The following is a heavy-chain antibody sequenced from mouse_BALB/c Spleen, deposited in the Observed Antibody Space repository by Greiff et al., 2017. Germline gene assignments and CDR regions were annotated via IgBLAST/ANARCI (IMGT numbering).Heavy chain of an antibody. V-gene: IGHV1S137*01. D-gene: IGHD3-1*01. CDR3: ARWGTRARAMDY. CDR2: ISTYYGDA. CDR1: GYTFTDYA. J-gene: IGHJ4*01. Sequence: QVQLQQSGAELVRPGVSVKISCKGSGYTFTDYAMHWVKQSHAKSLEWIGVISTYYGDASYNQKFKGKATMTVDKSSSTAYMELARLTSEDSAIYYCARWGTRARAMDYWGQGTSVTVSS.